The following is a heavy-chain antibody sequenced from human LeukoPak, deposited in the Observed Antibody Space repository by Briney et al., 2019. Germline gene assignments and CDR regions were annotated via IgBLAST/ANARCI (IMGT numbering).Heavy chain of an antibody. CDR3: ARDTSSTSYDY. CDR1: GFTFSNYW. D-gene: IGHD2-2*01. J-gene: IGHJ4*02. V-gene: IGHV3-7*01. CDR2: IRQGGSEK. Sequence: GGSQRLSCAASGFTFSNYWMSWVRQAPGKGLEWVANIRQGGSEKYYVDSVKGRFTISRDNAKNSLYLQMSSLRAEDTALYYCARDTSSTSYDYWGQGTLVTVSS.